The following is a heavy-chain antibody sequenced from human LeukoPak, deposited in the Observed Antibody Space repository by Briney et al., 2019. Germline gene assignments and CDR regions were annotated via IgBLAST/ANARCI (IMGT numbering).Heavy chain of an antibody. D-gene: IGHD4-11*01. CDR2: VYYNGAT. V-gene: IGHV4-39*02. CDR3: AREDRGTTATSNLDY. CDR1: GGSISTSSYY. Sequence: SETLSLTCTLSGGSISTSSYYWAWIRQPPGKGLERIGTVYYNGATQYDPSLKSRVTISVDTSKNHFSLKLTSVTAADTAVYYCAREDRGTTATSNLDYWGQGTLVTVSS. J-gene: IGHJ4*02.